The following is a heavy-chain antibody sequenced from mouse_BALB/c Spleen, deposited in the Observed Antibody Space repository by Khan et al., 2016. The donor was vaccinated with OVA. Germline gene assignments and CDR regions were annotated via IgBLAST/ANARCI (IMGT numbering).Heavy chain of an antibody. CDR2: IWSGGST. V-gene: IGHV2-6-4*01. CDR3: ARAYGSRLGYYAMDY. CDR1: GFSLSRYN. J-gene: IGHJ4*01. D-gene: IGHD1-1*01. Sequence: QVQLKESGPGLVAPSQSLSITCTVSGFSLSRYNVHWIRQPPGQGLEWLGMIWSGGSTDYNSAVKSRLSISKDNSKSQVFLKMNSLQTDETAMYYCARAYGSRLGYYAMDYWGQGTSVTVSS.